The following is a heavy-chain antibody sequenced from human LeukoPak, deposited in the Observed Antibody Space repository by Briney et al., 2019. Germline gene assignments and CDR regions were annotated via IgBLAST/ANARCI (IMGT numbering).Heavy chain of an antibody. Sequence: SETLSRTCTVSASSSRSYYWSWDRQRPGHTLEWIGYVFYTGTTNYNPSLRGRVIITIDSTNSHFSLRLSSGTAADAAVYYCTADRGGSSHLEAAFDIWGRGTLVTVSS. CDR3: TADRGGSSHLEAAFDI. CDR2: VFYTGTT. D-gene: IGHD1-26*01. J-gene: IGHJ3*02. V-gene: IGHV4-59*01. CDR1: ASSSRSYY.